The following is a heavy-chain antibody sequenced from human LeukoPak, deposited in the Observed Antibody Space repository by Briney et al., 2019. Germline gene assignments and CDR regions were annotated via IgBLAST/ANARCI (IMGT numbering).Heavy chain of an antibody. Sequence: GGSLRLSCAASGFTFDDYAMHWVRQAPGKGLEWVSLMSGDGGSTYYADSVKGRFTISRDNSKNSLYLQKNSLRTEDTALYYCAARRIVGATARYYYYYMDVWGKGTTVTVSS. CDR3: AARRIVGATARYYYYYMDV. CDR1: GFTFDDYA. J-gene: IGHJ6*03. V-gene: IGHV3-43*02. D-gene: IGHD1-26*01. CDR2: MSGDGGST.